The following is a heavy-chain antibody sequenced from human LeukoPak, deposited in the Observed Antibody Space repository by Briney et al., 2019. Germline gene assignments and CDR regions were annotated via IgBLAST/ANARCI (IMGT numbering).Heavy chain of an antibody. V-gene: IGHV4-4*07. J-gene: IGHJ4*02. CDR3: ARGPSYLDY. CDR2: IYFTGTT. CDR1: GGSISSYY. Sequence: PSETLSLTCTVFGGSISSYYWSWIRQPAGKGLEWIGRIYFTGTTNCNPSLKSRVTMSVDTSKKQFSLRLSSVTAADTAVYYCARGPSYLDYWGQGTLVTVSS. D-gene: IGHD3-10*01.